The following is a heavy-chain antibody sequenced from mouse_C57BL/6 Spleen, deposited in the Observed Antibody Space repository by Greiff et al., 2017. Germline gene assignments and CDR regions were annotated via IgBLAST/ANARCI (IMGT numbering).Heavy chain of an antibody. Sequence: VQLKESGPELVKPGASVKIPCKASGYTFTDYNMDWVKQSHGKSLEWIGDINPNNGGTIYNQKFKGKATLTVDKSSSTAYMELRSLTSEDTAVYYCARSDDGYFRFAYWGQGTLVTVSA. D-gene: IGHD2-3*01. J-gene: IGHJ3*01. CDR1: GYTFTDYN. V-gene: IGHV1-18*01. CDR2: INPNNGGT. CDR3: ARSDDGYFRFAY.